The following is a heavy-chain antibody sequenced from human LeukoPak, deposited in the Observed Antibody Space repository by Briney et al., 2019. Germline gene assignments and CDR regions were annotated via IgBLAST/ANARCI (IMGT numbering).Heavy chain of an antibody. D-gene: IGHD3-10*01. Sequence: GGSLRLSCAASGFIFSSYAMSWVRQAPGKGLEWVSAISGSGGSTYYADSVKGRFTISRDNSKNTLYLQMNSLRAEDTAVYYCAKDFDGSGSSFDYWGQGTLVTVSS. J-gene: IGHJ4*02. CDR2: ISGSGGST. V-gene: IGHV3-23*01. CDR1: GFIFSSYA. CDR3: AKDFDGSGSSFDY.